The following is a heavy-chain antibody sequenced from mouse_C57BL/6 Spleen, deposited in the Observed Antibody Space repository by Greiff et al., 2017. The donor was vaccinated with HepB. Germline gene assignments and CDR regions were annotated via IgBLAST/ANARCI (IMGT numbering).Heavy chain of an antibody. CDR1: GYTFTSYW. J-gene: IGHJ1*03. D-gene: IGHD2-5*01. CDR3: AYYSNYEGYFDV. V-gene: IGHV1-74*01. Sequence: QVHVKQPGAELVKPGASVKVSCKASGYTFTSYWMHWVKQRPGQGLEWIGRIHPSDSDTNYNQKFKGKATLTVDKSSSTAYMQLSSLTSEDSAVYYCAYYSNYEGYFDVWGTGTTVTVSS. CDR2: IHPSDSDT.